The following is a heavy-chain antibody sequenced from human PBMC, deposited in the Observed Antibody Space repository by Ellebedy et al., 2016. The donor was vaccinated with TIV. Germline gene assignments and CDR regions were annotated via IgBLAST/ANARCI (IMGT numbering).Heavy chain of an antibody. J-gene: IGHJ6*02. CDR2: IYYSGTT. CDR3: ARFEDSVQTYYGIDV. CDR1: GGYITNHY. Sequence: SETLSLXCTVSGGYITNHYWTWIRQSPGKGLEWIAYIYYSGTTNYNPSLQSRVTISVDTSKTRFFLRLTSVTAADTAVYYCARFEDSVQTYYGIDVWGQGTTVTVSS. V-gene: IGHV4-59*11. D-gene: IGHD3-10*01.